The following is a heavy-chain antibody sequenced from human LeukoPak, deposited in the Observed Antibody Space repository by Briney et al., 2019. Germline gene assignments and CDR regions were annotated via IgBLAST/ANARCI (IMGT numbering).Heavy chain of an antibody. CDR3: ARGVTGGDYGLSSPFNWFDP. Sequence: ASVKVSCKASGYTFTGYYMHWVRQAPGQGLEWMGWINPNSGGTNYAQKSQGRVTMTRDTSISTAYMELSRLRSDDTAVYYCARGVTGGDYGLSSPFNWFDPWGQGTLVTVSS. J-gene: IGHJ5*02. CDR1: GYTFTGYY. CDR2: INPNSGGT. V-gene: IGHV1-2*02. D-gene: IGHD4-17*01.